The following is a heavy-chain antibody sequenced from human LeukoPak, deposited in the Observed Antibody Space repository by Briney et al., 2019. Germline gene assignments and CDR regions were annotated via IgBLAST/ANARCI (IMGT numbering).Heavy chain of an antibody. CDR1: GGTFSSYA. CDR3: APSGGGGNSGFPFDY. V-gene: IGHV1-2*02. Sequence: ASVKVSCKASGGTFSSYAISWVRQAPGQGLEWMGWINPNSGDTNYVQRFQGRVTMTRDTSISTAYMELSRLRSDDTAVYYCAPSGGGGNSGFPFDYWGQGTLVTVSS. J-gene: IGHJ4*02. CDR2: INPNSGDT. D-gene: IGHD4-23*01.